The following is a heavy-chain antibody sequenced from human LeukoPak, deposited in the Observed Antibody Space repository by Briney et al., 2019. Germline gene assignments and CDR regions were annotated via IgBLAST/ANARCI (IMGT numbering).Heavy chain of an antibody. CDR1: GFTFSSYG. J-gene: IGHJ4*02. Sequence: GGSLRLSCAAPGFTFSSYGMHWVRQAPGKGLEWVSAISGSGGSTYYADSVKGRFTISRDNSKNTLYLQMNSLRAEDTAVYYCAKDWYYDSSGGGSDYWGQGTLVTVSS. D-gene: IGHD3-22*01. CDR2: ISGSGGST. V-gene: IGHV3-23*01. CDR3: AKDWYYDSSGGGSDY.